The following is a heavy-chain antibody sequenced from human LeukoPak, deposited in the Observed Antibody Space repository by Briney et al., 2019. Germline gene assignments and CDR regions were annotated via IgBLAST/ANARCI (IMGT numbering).Heavy chain of an antibody. D-gene: IGHD3-16*02. J-gene: IGHJ3*02. CDR1: GHTFTGYY. Sequence: GASVKVSCKASGHTFTGYYMHWVRQAPGQGLEWMGWINANSGDTNYAQKFQGRVTMTRDTSISTAYMELSRLRSDDTAVYYCARDPMITFGGVIVLPPSDAFDIWGQGTMVTVSS. V-gene: IGHV1-2*02. CDR2: INANSGDT. CDR3: ARDPMITFGGVIVLPPSDAFDI.